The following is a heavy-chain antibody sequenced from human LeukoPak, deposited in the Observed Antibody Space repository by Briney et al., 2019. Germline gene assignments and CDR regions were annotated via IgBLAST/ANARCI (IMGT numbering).Heavy chain of an antibody. V-gene: IGHV1-18*01. D-gene: IGHD3-22*01. Sequence: ASVKVSCKASGYTFTSYGISWVRQAPGKGLGGMGWISAYNGNTNYAQKLQGRVTMTTDTSTSTAYMELRSLRSDDTAVYYCARGLYDSSGYYLGYCDYWGQGTLVTVSS. CDR2: ISAYNGNT. CDR1: GYTFTSYG. J-gene: IGHJ4*02. CDR3: ARGLYDSSGYYLGYCDY.